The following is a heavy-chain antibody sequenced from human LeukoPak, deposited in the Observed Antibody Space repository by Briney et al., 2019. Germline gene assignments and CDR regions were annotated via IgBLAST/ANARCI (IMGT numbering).Heavy chain of an antibody. V-gene: IGHV4-59*01. J-gene: IGHJ3*02. CDR3: ARDRYGFAFDI. CDR1: GGSISNYY. CDR2: IYYSGST. Sequence: NPSETLSLTCTVSGGSISNYYWSWVRQPPGKVLECIGYIYYSGSTNYNPSLKSRVTISVDTSKNQFSLRLNSVTAADTAVYYCARDRYGFAFDIWGQGTMVTVSS. D-gene: IGHD3-16*02.